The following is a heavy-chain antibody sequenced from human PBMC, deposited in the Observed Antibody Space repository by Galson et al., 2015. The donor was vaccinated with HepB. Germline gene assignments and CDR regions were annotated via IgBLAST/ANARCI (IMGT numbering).Heavy chain of an antibody. CDR3: ARTAVILGYFDL. V-gene: IGHV4-34*01. CDR2: INHSGRT. Sequence: GMGLEWIAEINHSGRTNHNPSLKSRLTISRDTSKNQFSLKLNSVTAADTAVYYCARTAVILGYFDLWGRGTLVTVSS. J-gene: IGHJ2*01. D-gene: IGHD3-22*01.